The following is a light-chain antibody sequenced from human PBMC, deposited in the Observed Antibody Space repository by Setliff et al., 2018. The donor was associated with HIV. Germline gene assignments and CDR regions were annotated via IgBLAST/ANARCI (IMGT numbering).Light chain of an antibody. J-gene: IGLJ2*01. V-gene: IGLV1-44*01. Sequence: QSVLTQPPSASGTPGQRVTISCSGSSSNIGSNTVNWCQQLPGTAPKLLIYRNNQRPSGVPDRFSGSKSGTSASLAISGLQSEDEADYYCAGWDDSLNGWVFGGGTKLTVL. CDR3: AGWDDSLNGWV. CDR1: SSNIGSNT. CDR2: RNN.